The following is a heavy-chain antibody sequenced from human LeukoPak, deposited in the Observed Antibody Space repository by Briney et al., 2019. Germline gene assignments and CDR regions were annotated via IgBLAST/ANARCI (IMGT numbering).Heavy chain of an antibody. Sequence: PSETLSLTCTVSGGSISSGGYYWSWIRQHPGKGLEWIGYIYYSGSTYYNPSLKSRVTISVDTSKNQFSLKPSSVTAADTAVYYCAGDYGGNSSWFDPWGQGTLVTVSS. CDR2: IYYSGST. D-gene: IGHD4-23*01. J-gene: IGHJ5*02. CDR1: GGSISSGGYY. V-gene: IGHV4-31*03. CDR3: AGDYGGNSSWFDP.